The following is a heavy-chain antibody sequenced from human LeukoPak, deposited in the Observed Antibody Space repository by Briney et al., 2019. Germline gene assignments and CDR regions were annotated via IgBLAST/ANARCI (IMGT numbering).Heavy chain of an antibody. J-gene: IGHJ4*02. CDR1: GGTFSSYA. V-gene: IGHV1-69*13. D-gene: IGHD5-18*01. CDR3: ARRRWASGYSSPDHFDY. CDR2: IIPIFGTA. Sequence: SVKVSCKASGGTFSSYAISWVRQAPGQGLEWMGGIIPIFGTANYAQKFQGRVTITADESTSTAYMELSSLRSEDTAVYYCARRRWASGYSSPDHFDYWGQGTLVTVSS.